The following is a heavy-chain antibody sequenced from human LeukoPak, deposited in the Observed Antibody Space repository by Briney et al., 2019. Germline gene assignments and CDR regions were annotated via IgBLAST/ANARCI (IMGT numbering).Heavy chain of an antibody. CDR1: GYTFTRYD. D-gene: IGHD3-22*01. V-gene: IGHV1-8*01. CDR3: AGAFSDSSGYDY. Sequence: AAVNVSCKACGYTFTRYDINGVRQATGRGREGMGWMNPNRWNTGYAQKFQGRVTMTRNTSLSTAYIALSSLRSEDTAVYYCAGAFSDSSGYDYWGQGTLVTVSS. J-gene: IGHJ4*02. CDR2: MNPNRWNT.